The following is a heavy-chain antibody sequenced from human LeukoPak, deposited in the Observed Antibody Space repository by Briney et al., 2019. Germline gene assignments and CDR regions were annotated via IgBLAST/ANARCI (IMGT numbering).Heavy chain of an antibody. V-gene: IGHV4-39*07. Sequence: SETLSLTCNVSGGSISSSSYYWGWIRQPPGKGLEWIGEINHSGSTNYNPSLKSRVTISVDTSKNQFSLKLSSVTAADTAVYYCARGSNWRILTGTTPSFYVDYWGQGTLVTVSS. CDR1: GGSISSSSYY. J-gene: IGHJ4*02. CDR3: ARGSNWRILTGTTPSFYVDY. D-gene: IGHD1-20*01. CDR2: INHSGST.